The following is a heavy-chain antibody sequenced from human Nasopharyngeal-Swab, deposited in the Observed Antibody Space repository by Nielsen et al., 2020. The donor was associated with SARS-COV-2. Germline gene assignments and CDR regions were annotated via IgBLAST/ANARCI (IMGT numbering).Heavy chain of an antibody. D-gene: IGHD4-17*01. J-gene: IGHJ4*02. Sequence: GSLRLSCTVSGGSISSSSYYWGWIRQPPGKGLEWIGYIYYSGSTYYTPSLESRVSMSVDTSKNHFSLKVSSVTAADTAVYYCARVPSDYGDPAGFDYWGQGILVTVSS. CDR1: GGSISSSSYY. V-gene: IGHV4-39*02. CDR3: ARVPSDYGDPAGFDY. CDR2: IYYSGST.